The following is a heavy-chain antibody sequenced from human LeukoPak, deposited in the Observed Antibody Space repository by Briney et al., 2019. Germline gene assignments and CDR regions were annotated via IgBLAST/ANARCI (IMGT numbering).Heavy chain of an antibody. CDR2: ISAYNGNT. V-gene: IGHV1-18*01. CDR3: ARDPPYSSSWWESNSHLDY. CDR1: GYTFTSYG. Sequence: ASVKVSCKASGYTFTSYGISWVRQAPGQGLEWMGWISAYNGNTNYAQKLQGRVTMTTDTSTSTAYMELRSLRSDDTAVYYCARDPPYSSSWWESNSHLDYWGQGTLVTVSS. J-gene: IGHJ4*02. D-gene: IGHD6-13*01.